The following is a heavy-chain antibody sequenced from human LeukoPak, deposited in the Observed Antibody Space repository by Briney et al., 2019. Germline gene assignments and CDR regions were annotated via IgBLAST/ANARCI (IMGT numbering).Heavy chain of an antibody. CDR1: GGTFSSYA. D-gene: IGHD3-10*01. J-gene: IGHJ4*02. CDR3: ATYGSGSYYNTSLDY. V-gene: IGHV1-69*13. CDR2: IIPIFGTA. Sequence: SVKASCKASGGTFSSYAISWVRQAPGQGLEWVGGIIPIFGTANYAQKFQGRVTITADESTSTAYMELSSLRSEDTAVYYCATYGSGSYYNTSLDYWGRGTLVTVSS.